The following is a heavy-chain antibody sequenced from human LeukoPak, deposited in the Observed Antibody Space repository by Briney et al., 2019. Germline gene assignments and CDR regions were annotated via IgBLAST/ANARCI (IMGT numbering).Heavy chain of an antibody. CDR3: ASSPVVVAATFDY. D-gene: IGHD2-15*01. J-gene: IGHJ4*02. CDR2: INHSGST. Sequence: PSETLSLTCAVYGGSFSGYYWSWIRQPPGKGLEWIGEINHSGSTNYNPSLKSRVTISVDTSKHQFSLKLSSVTAADPAVYYCASSPVVVAATFDYWGQGTLVTVSS. V-gene: IGHV4-34*01. CDR1: GGSFSGYY.